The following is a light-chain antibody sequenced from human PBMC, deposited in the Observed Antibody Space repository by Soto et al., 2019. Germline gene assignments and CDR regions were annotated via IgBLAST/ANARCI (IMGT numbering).Light chain of an antibody. Sequence: EIGLTQSPGTLSLSPGERATLSCRASQSVSSNYLAWYKQKPGQAPRLLIYGASSRATGIPDRFSGSGSGTEFTLTISRLEPEDFAVFYCQQYGSSPRTFGQGTKVEI. CDR1: QSVSSNY. CDR3: QQYGSSPRT. V-gene: IGKV3-20*01. CDR2: GAS. J-gene: IGKJ1*01.